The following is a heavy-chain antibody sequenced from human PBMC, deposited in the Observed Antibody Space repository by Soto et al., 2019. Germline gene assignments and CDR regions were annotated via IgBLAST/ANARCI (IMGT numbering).Heavy chain of an antibody. Sequence: QVQLQESGPGLVKPSQTLSLTCTVSGGSISSGGYYWSWIRQHPGKGLEWIGYVYYSGGTYYTPSLKSRVTIPVDTSKNQFSLQLSSVTGADTPVYYCASGRSGRCSSTSCCVRAFDIWGQGTMVTVSS. CDR2: VYYSGGT. CDR3: ASGRSGRCSSTSCCVRAFDI. CDR1: GGSISSGGYY. J-gene: IGHJ3*02. D-gene: IGHD2-2*01. V-gene: IGHV4-31*03.